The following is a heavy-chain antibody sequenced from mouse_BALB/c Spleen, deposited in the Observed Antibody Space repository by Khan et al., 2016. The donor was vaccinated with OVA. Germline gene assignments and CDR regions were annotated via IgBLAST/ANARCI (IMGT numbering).Heavy chain of an antibody. J-gene: IGHJ3*01. Sequence: VHLQQSGPELMKPGASVKISCKASGYSFTTYYIHWVLQRHGKSLDWIGYIDPFSGDTTYNQKFKGKATLTVAKSSSTAYIHLNNLTSEDSAVDYCTRQGYGAWFTYWGQGTLVTVSA. CDR1: GYSFTTYY. V-gene: IGHV1S135*01. D-gene: IGHD1-2*01. CDR3: TRQGYGAWFTY. CDR2: IDPFSGDT.